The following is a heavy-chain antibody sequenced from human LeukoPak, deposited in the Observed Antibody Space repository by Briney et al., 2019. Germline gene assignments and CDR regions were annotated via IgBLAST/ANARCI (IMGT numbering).Heavy chain of an antibody. J-gene: IGHJ4*02. CDR2: INPSGGST. CDR3: ARVRYYDGSGYYYGLFDY. CDR1: GYTFTSYY. V-gene: IGHV1-46*01. D-gene: IGHD3-22*01. Sequence: ASVKVSCKASGYTFTSYYMYWVRQAPGQGLEWMGIINPSGGSTSYAQKFQGRVTMTRDTSTSTVYMELSSLRSEDTAVYYCARVRYYDGSGYYYGLFDYWGQGTLVTVSS.